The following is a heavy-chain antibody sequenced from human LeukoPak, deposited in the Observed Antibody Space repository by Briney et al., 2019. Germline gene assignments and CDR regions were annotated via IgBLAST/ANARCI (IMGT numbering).Heavy chain of an antibody. Sequence: GASVKVSCKASGYTFTGHYMHWVRQAPGQGLEWMGWINPNSGGTNYAQKFQGWVTMTRDTSISTAYMELSRLRSDDTAVYYCARSKPANWGSLKDYYGMDVWGQGTTVTVSS. D-gene: IGHD7-27*01. CDR3: ARSKPANWGSLKDYYGMDV. V-gene: IGHV1-2*04. CDR1: GYTFTGHY. J-gene: IGHJ6*02. CDR2: INPNSGGT.